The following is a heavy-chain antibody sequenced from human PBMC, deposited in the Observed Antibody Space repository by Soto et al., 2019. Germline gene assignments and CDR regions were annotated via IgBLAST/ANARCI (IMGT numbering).Heavy chain of an antibody. CDR2: IYNGGST. D-gene: IGHD7-27*01. CDR3: ARGPSGDKVDS. J-gene: IGHJ4*02. Sequence: QVQLQESGPGLVKPSQTLSLTCTVSGGSISTVNYWWSWIRQSPDMGLEWIGQIYNGGSTYNNPPLESRVTRSVDTSENQLALTLSSVSAADTAVYYCARGPSGDKVDSWGQGTLVTVSS. V-gene: IGHV4-30-4*01. CDR1: GGSISTVNYW.